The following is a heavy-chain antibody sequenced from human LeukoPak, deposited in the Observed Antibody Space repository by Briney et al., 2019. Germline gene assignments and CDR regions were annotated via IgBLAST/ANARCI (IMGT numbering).Heavy chain of an antibody. J-gene: IGHJ2*01. V-gene: IGHV3-9*03. CDR2: ISWNSGSI. CDR3: AKAQGGSGWYGPNWCFDL. D-gene: IGHD6-19*01. CDR1: GFTFDDYA. Sequence: GRSLRLSCAASGFTFDDYAMHWVRQAPGKGLEWVSGISWNSGSIGYADSVKGRFTISRDNAKNSLYLQMNSLRAEDMALHYCAKAQGGSGWYGPNWCFDLWGRGTLVTVSS.